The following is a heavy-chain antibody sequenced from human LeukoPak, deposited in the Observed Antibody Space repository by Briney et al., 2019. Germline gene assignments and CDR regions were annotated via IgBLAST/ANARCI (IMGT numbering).Heavy chain of an antibody. CDR1: GFTFSDYW. CDR3: ARSWSGRYDY. V-gene: IGHV3-74*01. D-gene: IGHD1-26*01. J-gene: IGHJ4*02. Sequence: PGGSLRLSCAASGFTFSDYWMHWVRHAPGKGLVWVSRIKFDGSSTDYADYVKGRFTISRDNARSTLYLQMNSLRVEDTAVYYCARSWSGRYDYWGQGTLVTVSS. CDR2: IKFDGSST.